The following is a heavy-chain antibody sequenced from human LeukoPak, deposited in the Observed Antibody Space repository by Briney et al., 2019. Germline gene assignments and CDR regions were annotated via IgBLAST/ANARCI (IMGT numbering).Heavy chain of an antibody. D-gene: IGHD6-13*01. J-gene: IGHJ3*02. Sequence: SETLSLTCTVSGCSISSSSYYWGWIRQPPGTGLEWIGSIYYSGSTYYNPSLKSRVTISVDTSKNQFSLKLSSVTAADTAVYYCARLRARSSGWYFTSMHDAFDIWGQGTTVTVSS. CDR3: ARLRARSSGWYFTSMHDAFDI. V-gene: IGHV4-39*01. CDR1: GCSISSSSYY. CDR2: IYYSGST.